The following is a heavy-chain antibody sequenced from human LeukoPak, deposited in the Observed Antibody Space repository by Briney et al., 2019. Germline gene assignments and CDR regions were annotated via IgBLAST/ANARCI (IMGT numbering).Heavy chain of an antibody. CDR1: GYTFSAYY. Sequence: ASVTVSCKASGYTFSAYYMHWVRQAPGHGLEWMGWIRPNTGATNYAQRFQGRVAVTWDTSISTAYMELSRLRSDDTAMYYCTSYNVELGPDFWGQGTLVTVSS. CDR2: IRPNTGAT. CDR3: TSYNVELGPDF. D-gene: IGHD1-7*01. V-gene: IGHV1-2*02. J-gene: IGHJ4*02.